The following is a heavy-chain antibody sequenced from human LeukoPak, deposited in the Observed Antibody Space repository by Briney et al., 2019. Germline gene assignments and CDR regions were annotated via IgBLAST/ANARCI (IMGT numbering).Heavy chain of an antibody. CDR3: ARDLFYDSSGYYGY. V-gene: IGHV3-11*01. CDR2: ISSSGSTI. Sequence: PGGSLRLSCAASGFTFSDYYMSWIRQAPGKGLEWVSYISSSGSTICYADSVKGRFTISRDNAKNSLYLQMNSLRAEDTAVYYCARDLFYDSSGYYGYWGQGTLVTVSS. D-gene: IGHD3-22*01. J-gene: IGHJ4*02. CDR1: GFTFSDYY.